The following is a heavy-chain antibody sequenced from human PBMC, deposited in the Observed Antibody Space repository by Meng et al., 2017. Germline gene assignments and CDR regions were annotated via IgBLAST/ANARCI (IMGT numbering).Heavy chain of an antibody. D-gene: IGHD6-6*01. V-gene: IGHV1-2*06. CDR2: INPNSGGT. CDR3: ARGRYSSSSSLGANWFDP. CDR1: GYTFTGYY. J-gene: IGHJ5*02. Sequence: ASVKVSCKASGYTFTGYYMHWVRQAPGQGLEWMGRINPNSGGTNYAQKFQGRVTMTRDTSISTAYMELSRLGSDDTAVYYCARGRYSSSSSLGANWFDPWGQGTLVTVSS.